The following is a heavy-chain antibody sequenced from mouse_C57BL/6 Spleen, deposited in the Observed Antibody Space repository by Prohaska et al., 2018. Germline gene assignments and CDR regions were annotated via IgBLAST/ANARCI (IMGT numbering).Heavy chain of an antibody. Sequence: TDLVKPGASVKLSCKASGYTFTSYWMHWVKQRPGQGLEWIGNINPSNGGTNYNEKFKSKATLTVDKSSSTAYMQLSSRTSEDSAVYYCARRSSYDYAMDYWGQGTSVTVSS. V-gene: IGHV1-53*01. D-gene: IGHD6-1*01. CDR2: INPSNGGT. CDR1: GYTFTSYW. J-gene: IGHJ4*01. CDR3: ARRSSYDYAMDY.